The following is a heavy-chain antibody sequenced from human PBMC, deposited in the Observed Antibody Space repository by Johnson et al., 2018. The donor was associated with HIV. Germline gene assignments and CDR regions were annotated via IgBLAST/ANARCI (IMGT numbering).Heavy chain of an antibody. Sequence: VQLVESGGGVVQPGGSLRLSCAASGFTFSSYGMHWVRQAPGKGLEWVAFIRYDGSNKYYADSVKGRFTISRDNSKNTLYLQMKSLRAEDTAVYYCAKPEGAQFLGSYGAFDIWGQGTMVTVSS. J-gene: IGHJ3*02. D-gene: IGHD5-18*01. CDR1: GFTFSSYG. V-gene: IGHV3-30*02. CDR3: AKPEGAQFLGSYGAFDI. CDR2: IRYDGSNK.